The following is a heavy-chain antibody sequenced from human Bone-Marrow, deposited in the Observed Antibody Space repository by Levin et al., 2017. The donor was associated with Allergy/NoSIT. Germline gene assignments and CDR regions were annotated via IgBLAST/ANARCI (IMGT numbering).Heavy chain of an antibody. CDR3: ARLDGYSFDY. CDR1: GGSISSSGYH. Sequence: TPSETLSLTCTVSGGSISSSGYHWTWIRQYPNKGLEWIGYISYRGSTYFNPSLKSRLTMSIDTSEQHFSLNLTSVSAADTAIYYCARLDGYSFDYWGQGALVTVSS. J-gene: IGHJ4*02. V-gene: IGHV4-31*03. D-gene: IGHD1-1*01. CDR2: ISYRGST.